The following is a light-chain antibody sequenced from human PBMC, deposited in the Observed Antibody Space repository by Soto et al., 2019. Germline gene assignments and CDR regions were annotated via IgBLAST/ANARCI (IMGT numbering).Light chain of an antibody. CDR3: QQYNTYWT. J-gene: IGKJ1*01. CDR1: QSISNW. Sequence: IQMTQSPSTLPASVGDRVTITCRASQSISNWLAWYQQKPGKAPKLLIYKASTLESGVPSRFSGSGSGTEFTLTISILQPDDFATYYCQQYNTYWTFGQGTKVEIK. CDR2: KAS. V-gene: IGKV1-5*03.